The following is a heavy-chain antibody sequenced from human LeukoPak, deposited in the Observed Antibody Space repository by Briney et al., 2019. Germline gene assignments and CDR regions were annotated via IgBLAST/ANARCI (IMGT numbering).Heavy chain of an antibody. D-gene: IGHD5-12*01. Sequence: GRSLRLSCAASGFTFSSYGMHWVRQAPGKGLEWVAVIWFDGSNKYYADSVKGRFTISRDNSKNTLYLQMNSLRAEDTAVYYCARESWLRTNLAFDFWGQGTMVTVSS. CDR3: ARESWLRTNLAFDF. CDR2: IWFDGSNK. J-gene: IGHJ3*01. CDR1: GFTFSSYG. V-gene: IGHV3-33*01.